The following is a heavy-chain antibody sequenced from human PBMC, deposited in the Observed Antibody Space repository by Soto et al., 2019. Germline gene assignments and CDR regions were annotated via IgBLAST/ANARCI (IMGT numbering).Heavy chain of an antibody. CDR3: ARETDTLGYCSGGSCYLNSWFDP. D-gene: IGHD2-15*01. J-gene: IGHJ5*02. CDR1: GFTFSSYW. CDR2: IKQDGSEK. V-gene: IGHV3-7*01. Sequence: GGSLRLSCAASGFTFSSYWMSWVRQAPGKGLEWVANIKQDGSEKYYVDSVKGRFTISRDNAKNSLYLQMNSLRAEDTAVYYCARETDTLGYCSGGSCYLNSWFDPWGQGTLVTVSS.